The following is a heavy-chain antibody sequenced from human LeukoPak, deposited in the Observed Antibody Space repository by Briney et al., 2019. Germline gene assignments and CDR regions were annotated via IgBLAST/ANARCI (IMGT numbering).Heavy chain of an antibody. CDR3: ARDSYYYDSSSPPMLDY. V-gene: IGHV3-7*01. CDR2: IKQDGSEK. D-gene: IGHD3-22*01. Sequence: GESLRLSCAASGFSFSSYWMSWVRQAPGKGLEWVANIKQDGSEKYYVDSVKGRFTISRDNAKNSLYLQMNSLRAEDTAVYYCARDSYYYDSSSPPMLDYWGQGTLVTVSS. CDR1: GFSFSSYW. J-gene: IGHJ4*02.